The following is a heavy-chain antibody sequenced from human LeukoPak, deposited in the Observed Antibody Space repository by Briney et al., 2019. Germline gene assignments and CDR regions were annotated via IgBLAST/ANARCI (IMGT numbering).Heavy chain of an antibody. D-gene: IGHD3-3*01. CDR1: GGSISSSSYY. Sequence: SETLSLTCTVSGGSISSSSYYWGCIRQPPGTGLEWIRSIYYRGSTYDNPARKSRVTISVDTSKNQFSLKLSSVTAADTAVYYCARTYYDFWSGYYRGGYYFDYWGQGTLVTVSS. CDR2: IYYRGST. CDR3: ARTYYDFWSGYYRGGYYFDY. V-gene: IGHV4-39*01. J-gene: IGHJ4*02.